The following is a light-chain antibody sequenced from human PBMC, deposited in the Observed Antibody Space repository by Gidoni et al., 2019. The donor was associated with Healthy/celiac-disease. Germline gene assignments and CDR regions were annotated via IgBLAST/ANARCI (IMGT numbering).Light chain of an antibody. CDR2: GAS. V-gene: IGKV3-15*01. CDR3: QQYNNWPPKYT. J-gene: IGKJ2*01. Sequence: EIVMTKSPATLSVSPGERATLSCRASQSVNSNLAWYQQKPGQAPRLLLYGASTRATGIPARFSGSGSGTEFTLTISSLQSEDFAVYSCQQYNNWPPKYTFGQGTKLEIK. CDR1: QSVNSN.